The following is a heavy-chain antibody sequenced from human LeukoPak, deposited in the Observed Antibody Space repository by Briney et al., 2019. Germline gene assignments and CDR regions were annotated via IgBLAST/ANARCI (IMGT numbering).Heavy chain of an antibody. V-gene: IGHV3-7*01. D-gene: IGHD4-11*01. CDR3: AREGYSNYFDY. CDR1: GFTFSNYW. Sequence: GGSLRLSCAASGFTFSNYWMSWVRQAPGKGLEWVANIKQDGSEKYYMDSVKGRFTISRDNAKNSLYLQMNSLRAEDTAVYYCAREGYSNYFDYWGQGTLVTVSS. CDR2: IKQDGSEK. J-gene: IGHJ4*02.